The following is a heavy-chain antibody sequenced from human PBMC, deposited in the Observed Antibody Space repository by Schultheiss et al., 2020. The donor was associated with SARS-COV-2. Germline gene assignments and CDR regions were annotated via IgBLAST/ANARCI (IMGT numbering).Heavy chain of an antibody. V-gene: IGHV3-21*01. CDR3: ARDYGVHGFDY. CDR1: GFTFSSYS. CDR2: ISGSGGST. Sequence: GESLKISCAASGFTFSSYSMNWVRQAPGKGLEWVSAISGSGGSTYYADSVKGRFTISRDNAKNSLYLQMNSLRAEDTAVYYCARDYGVHGFDYWGQGTLVTVSS. J-gene: IGHJ4*02. D-gene: IGHD1-1*01.